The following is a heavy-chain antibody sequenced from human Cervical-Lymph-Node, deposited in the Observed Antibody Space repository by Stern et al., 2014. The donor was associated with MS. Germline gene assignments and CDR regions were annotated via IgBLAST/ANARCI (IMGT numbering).Heavy chain of an antibody. V-gene: IGHV1-3*01. CDR2: INAGNGNT. CDR1: GYTFSTYA. CDR3: ARTASWAFDS. Sequence: VQLVESGAEVKKPGASVRVSCKASGYTFSTYAVHWVRQAPGQRLEWIGWINAGNGNTKYSQKFQGRVTIPTDTSASAAYMDLSSLRFEDTAVYYCARTASWAFDSWGQGTLVTVSS. J-gene: IGHJ4*02. D-gene: IGHD2-2*01.